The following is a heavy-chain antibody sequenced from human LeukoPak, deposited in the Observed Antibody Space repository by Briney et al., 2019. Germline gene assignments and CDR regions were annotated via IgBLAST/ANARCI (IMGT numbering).Heavy chain of an antibody. CDR1: GGSISSGGYY. D-gene: IGHD2-2*02. CDR2: IYYSGST. CDR3: ARGCSSTSCYKPGFDP. V-gene: IGHV4-61*08. J-gene: IGHJ5*02. Sequence: PSETLSLTCTVSGGSISSGGYYWSWIRQHPGKGLEWIAYIYYSGSTNYNPSLKSRVTISVDTSKNQFSLKLSSVTAADTAVYYCARGCSSTSCYKPGFDPWGQGTLVTVSS.